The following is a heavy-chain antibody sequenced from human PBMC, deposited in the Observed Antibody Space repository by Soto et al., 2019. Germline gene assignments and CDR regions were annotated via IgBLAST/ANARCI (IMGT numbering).Heavy chain of an antibody. D-gene: IGHD3-10*01. Sequence: PGGSLRLPCAASGFTFNSYGMHWVRQAPGKGLEWVAVISYDGSNKYHADSVKGRFTISRDNSKNTLYLQMNRLRAEDTAVYYCAKDTQSPVTWVDYWGQGTLVTVSS. CDR2: ISYDGSNK. CDR1: GFTFNSYG. CDR3: AKDTQSPVTWVDY. J-gene: IGHJ4*02. V-gene: IGHV3-30*18.